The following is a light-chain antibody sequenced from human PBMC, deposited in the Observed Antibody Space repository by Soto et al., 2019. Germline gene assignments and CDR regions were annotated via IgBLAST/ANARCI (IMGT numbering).Light chain of an antibody. Sequence: EIVLTQSPGTLSLSPGERATLSCRASQSVSSNFLAWYQEKPGQAPRLLIYGASSRATGIPDRFRGSGSGTDFTLTVSRLQPEDFTTYYCQQLNSYPRTFGQGTKVDIK. J-gene: IGKJ1*01. CDR3: QQLNSYPRT. V-gene: IGKV3-20*01. CDR1: QSVSSNF. CDR2: GAS.